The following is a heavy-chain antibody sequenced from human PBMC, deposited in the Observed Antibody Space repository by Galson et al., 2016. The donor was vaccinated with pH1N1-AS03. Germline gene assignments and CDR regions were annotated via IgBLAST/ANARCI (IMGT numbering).Heavy chain of an antibody. CDR1: GGSLSDYF. V-gene: IGHV4-34*01. CDR2: IAYSGST. Sequence: SETLSLTCAVYGGSLSDYFWGWIRQPPGKGLEWIGEIAYSGSTNYNPSLKSRATISIDTSKTQFSLKLTSVTAADTAVYYCARGSVDYGTLTGYYQYWGQGTLVTISS. D-gene: IGHD3-9*01. J-gene: IGHJ4*02. CDR3: ARGSVDYGTLTGYYQY.